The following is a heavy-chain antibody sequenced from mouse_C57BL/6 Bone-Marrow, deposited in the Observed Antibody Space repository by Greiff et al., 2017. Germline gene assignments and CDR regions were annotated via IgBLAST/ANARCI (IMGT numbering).Heavy chain of an antibody. CDR2: INPNNGGT. J-gene: IGHJ4*01. CDR1: GYTFTDYY. V-gene: IGHV1-26*01. Sequence: EVQLQQSGPELVKPGASVKISCKASGYTFTDYYMNWVKQSHGKSLEWIGDINPNNGGTSYNQKFKGKATLTVDKSSSTAYMELRSLTSEDSAVYYCARPIMNYGSNYAMDYWGQGTSVTVSS. CDR3: ARPIMNYGSNYAMDY. D-gene: IGHD1-1*01.